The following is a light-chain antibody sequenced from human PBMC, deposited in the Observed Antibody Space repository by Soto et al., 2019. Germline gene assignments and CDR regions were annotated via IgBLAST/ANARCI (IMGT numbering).Light chain of an antibody. V-gene: IGKV1-5*03. CDR3: QQYSSYSSFT. CDR2: KAS. Sequence: DIQMTQSPSTLSASVGDRVIITCRASQSISGWLAWYQQKPGQAPNLLIYKASSLQSGVPSRFSGSGSGTEFPLTICHLQPDDFATYYCQQYSSYSSFTFGPGTRVDIK. CDR1: QSISGW. J-gene: IGKJ3*01.